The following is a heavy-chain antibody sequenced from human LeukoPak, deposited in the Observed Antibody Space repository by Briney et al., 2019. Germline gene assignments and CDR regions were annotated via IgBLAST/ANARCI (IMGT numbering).Heavy chain of an antibody. CDR1: GFTFSDYW. CDR2: IKQDGSEK. V-gene: IGHV3-7*05. Sequence: SGGSLRLSCAASGFTFSDYWMTWVRQAPGVGLEWVANIKQDGSEKYYVDSVRGRFTISRDNAKMSPYLQINSLRAEDTAVYYCVRDLGAALWPNAFDIWGQGTMVTVSS. CDR3: VRDLGAALWPNAFDI. D-gene: IGHD6-25*01. J-gene: IGHJ3*02.